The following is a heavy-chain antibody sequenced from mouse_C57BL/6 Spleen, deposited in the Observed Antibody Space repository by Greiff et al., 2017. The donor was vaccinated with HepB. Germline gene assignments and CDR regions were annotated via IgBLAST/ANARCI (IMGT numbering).Heavy chain of an antibody. D-gene: IGHD2-4*01. CDR1: GYAFTNYL. V-gene: IGHV1-54*01. CDR3: ARGRDYGDFDY. J-gene: IGHJ2*01. CDR2: INPGSGGT. Sequence: QVQLQQSGAELVRPGTSVKVSCKASGYAFTNYLIEWVKQRPGQGLEWIGVINPGSGGTNYNEKFKGKATLTADKSSSTAYMQLSGLTSEDSAVYFCARGRDYGDFDYWGQGTTRTVSS.